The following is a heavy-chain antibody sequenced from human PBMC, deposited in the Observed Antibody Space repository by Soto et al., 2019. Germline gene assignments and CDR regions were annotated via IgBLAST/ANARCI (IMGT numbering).Heavy chain of an antibody. CDR2: INSDGSRT. Sequence: PGGSLRLSCAASGFTFSNYWMHWVRQAPGKGLVWVSHINSDGSRTNYADSVKGRFTISRDNAKNTLYLQMNSLRAEDSAVYYCVRDKGDSDDYWGQGNLVTVS. V-gene: IGHV3-74*01. J-gene: IGHJ4*02. D-gene: IGHD2-21*01. CDR1: GFTFSNYW. CDR3: VRDKGDSDDY.